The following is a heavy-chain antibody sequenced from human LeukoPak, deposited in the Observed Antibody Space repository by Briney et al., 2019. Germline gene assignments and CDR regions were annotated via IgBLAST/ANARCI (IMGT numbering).Heavy chain of an antibody. D-gene: IGHD3-10*01. Sequence: ASVKVSCKVSGYTLTELSMHWVRQAPGKGLEWMGGFDPEDGETIYAQKFQGRVTMTEDTSTDTAYMELSSLGSEDTAVYYCATMPEFPGANWFDPWGQGTLVTVSS. CDR3: ATMPEFPGANWFDP. J-gene: IGHJ5*02. CDR2: FDPEDGET. CDR1: GYTLTELS. V-gene: IGHV1-24*01.